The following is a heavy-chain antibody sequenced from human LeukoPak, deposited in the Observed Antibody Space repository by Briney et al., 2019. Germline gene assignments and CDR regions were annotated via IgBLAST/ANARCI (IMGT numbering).Heavy chain of an antibody. V-gene: IGHV4-38-2*02. Sequence: SETLSLTCTVSGYSISSGYYWGWIRQPPGKGLEWIGSGSTYYNPSLKSRVTISVDTSKNQFSLKLSSVTAADTAVYYCARDRQPLNWFDPWGQGTLVTVSS. J-gene: IGHJ5*02. CDR2: SGST. CDR1: GYSISSGYY. CDR3: ARDRQPLNWFDP.